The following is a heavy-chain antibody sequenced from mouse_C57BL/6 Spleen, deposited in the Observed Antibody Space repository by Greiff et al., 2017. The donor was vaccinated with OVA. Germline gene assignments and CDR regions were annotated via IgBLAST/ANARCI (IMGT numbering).Heavy chain of an antibody. CDR2: ISSGSSTI. Sequence: EVQGVESGGGLVKPGGSLKLSCAASGFTFSDYGMHWVRQAPEKGLEWVAYISSGSSTIYYADTVKGRFTISRDNAKHTLFLQMTSLRSEDTAMYYCAGTTVVATDYAMDYWGQGTSVTVSS. J-gene: IGHJ4*01. D-gene: IGHD1-1*01. CDR1: GFTFSDYG. CDR3: AGTTVVATDYAMDY. V-gene: IGHV5-17*01.